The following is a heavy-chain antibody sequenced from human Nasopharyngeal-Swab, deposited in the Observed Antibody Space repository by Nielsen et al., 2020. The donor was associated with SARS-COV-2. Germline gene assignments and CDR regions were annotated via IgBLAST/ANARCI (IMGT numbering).Heavy chain of an antibody. V-gene: IGHV3-30*03. D-gene: IGHD5-12*01. CDR1: GFSFSNYG. J-gene: IGHJ6*02. CDR3: ARDTSVDIVLLYYGMDV. Sequence: GESLRLSCAASGFSFSNYGMHWVRQAPGKGLVWVAVISFDGSKKYYADSVKGRITISRDSSKHTLYLQMNSLRAEDPAVYYCARDTSVDIVLLYYGMDVWGQGTTVTVSS. CDR2: ISFDGSKK.